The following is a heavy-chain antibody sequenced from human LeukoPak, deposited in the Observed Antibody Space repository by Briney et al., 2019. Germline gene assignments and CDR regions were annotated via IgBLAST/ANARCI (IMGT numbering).Heavy chain of an antibody. CDR3: ASTSYYYGSGSYRVDPHYYYGMDV. J-gene: IGHJ6*02. V-gene: IGHV4-59*01. D-gene: IGHD3-10*01. CDR2: IYYSGST. Sequence: PSETLSLTCTVSGGSISSYYWSWIRQPPGKGLEWIGYIYYSGSTNYNPSLKSRVSISVDTSKNQFSLKLSSVTAADTAVYYCASTSYYYGSGSYRVDPHYYYGMDVWGQGTTVTVSS. CDR1: GGSISSYY.